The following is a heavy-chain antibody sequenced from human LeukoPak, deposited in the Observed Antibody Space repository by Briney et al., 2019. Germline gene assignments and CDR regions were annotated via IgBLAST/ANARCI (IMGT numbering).Heavy chain of an antibody. CDR1: GFTFDDYA. V-gene: IGHV3-9*01. CDR2: ISWNSGSI. J-gene: IGHJ4*02. D-gene: IGHD5-12*01. Sequence: GGSLRLSCAASGFTFDDYAMHWVRQAPGKGLEWVSGISWNSGSIGYADSVKGRFTISRDNAKNSLYLQMNSLRAEDTALYYCAKDKVATTEGMYYFDYWGQGTLVTVSS. CDR3: AKDKVATTEGMYYFDY.